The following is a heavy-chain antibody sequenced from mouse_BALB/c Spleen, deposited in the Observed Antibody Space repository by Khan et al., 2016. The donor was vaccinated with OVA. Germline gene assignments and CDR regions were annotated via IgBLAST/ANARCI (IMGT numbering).Heavy chain of an antibody. CDR1: GYSITSGYG. V-gene: IGHV3-2*02. CDR3: ARTARIKY. Sequence: EVQLQESGPGLVKPSQSLSLTCTVTGYSITSGYGWNWIRQFPGKKLEWMGYISYNGSTNYKQSLKSRISITRDTSKNQFFLQFNALTTEDTATYYCARTARIKYWGQGTTLTVSS. J-gene: IGHJ2*01. CDR2: ISYNGST. D-gene: IGHD1-2*01.